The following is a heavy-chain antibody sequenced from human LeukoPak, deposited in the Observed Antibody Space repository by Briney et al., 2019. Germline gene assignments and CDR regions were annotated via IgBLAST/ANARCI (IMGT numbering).Heavy chain of an antibody. CDR1: GYESTGYTFPKYG. J-gene: IGHJ4*02. D-gene: IGHD4-23*01. CDR2: ISVRDGDT. V-gene: IGHV1-18*01. CDR3: ARLKFGVNSSDK. Sequence: ASGKVSCKVSGYESTGYTFPKYGINWIRQAPVQGLEWMGWISVRDGDTNYAQNIQDRVTMTTDTPTRTFYMEVRSLRSDDTAVYYCARLKFGVNSSDKWGQGTLVTVSS.